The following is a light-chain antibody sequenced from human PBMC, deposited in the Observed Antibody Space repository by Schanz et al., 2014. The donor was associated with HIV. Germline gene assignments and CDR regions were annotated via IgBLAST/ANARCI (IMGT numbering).Light chain of an antibody. Sequence: EIVMTQSPATLSVSPGERVTLSCRASQSVNSDLAWYPQKPGQAPRLLIYGASTRATGIPARFSGTGSGTKLTLTISRLQSEDFAVYYCQQYNDWPRTFGQGTKVEV. V-gene: IGKV3-15*01. CDR1: QSVNSD. J-gene: IGKJ1*01. CDR2: GAS. CDR3: QQYNDWPRT.